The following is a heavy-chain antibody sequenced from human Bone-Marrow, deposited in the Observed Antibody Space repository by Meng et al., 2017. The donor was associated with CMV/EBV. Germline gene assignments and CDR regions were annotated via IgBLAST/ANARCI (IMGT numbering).Heavy chain of an antibody. Sequence: SVKVSCKASGGTFSSYAISWVRQAPGQGLEWMGGIIPIFGTANYAQKFQGRVTMTTDTYMSIAYMELRSLRSDDTAVYYCARSIGSRYPHYGLDVWGQGTTVTVSS. CDR3: ARSIGSRYPHYGLDV. J-gene: IGHJ6*02. CDR1: GGTFSSYA. V-gene: IGHV1-69*05. D-gene: IGHD6-6*01. CDR2: IIPIFGTA.